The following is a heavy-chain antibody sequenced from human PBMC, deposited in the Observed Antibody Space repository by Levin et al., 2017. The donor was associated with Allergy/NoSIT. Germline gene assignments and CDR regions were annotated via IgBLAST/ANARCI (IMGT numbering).Heavy chain of an antibody. CDR1: GFTFSSYG. D-gene: IGHD1-20*01. Sequence: PGGSLRLSCAASGFTFSSYGMHWVRQAPGKGLEWVAGISYDGSNKYYADSVKGRFTISRDNSKNTLYLQMNSLRAEDTAVYYCAKDLNWNDYDYWGQGTLVTVSS. CDR3: AKDLNWNDYDY. CDR2: ISYDGSNK. V-gene: IGHV3-30*18. J-gene: IGHJ4*02.